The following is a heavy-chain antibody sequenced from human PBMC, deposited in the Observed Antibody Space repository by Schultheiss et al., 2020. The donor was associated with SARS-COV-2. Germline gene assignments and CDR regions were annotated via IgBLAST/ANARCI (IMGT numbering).Heavy chain of an antibody. CDR3: ARDSGYSGYDYSSFDY. CDR1: GYSISSGYY. Sequence: SETLSLTCTVSGYSISSGYYWGWIRQPPGKGLEWIGSIYYSGSTYYNPSLKSRVTISVDTSKNQFSLKLSSVTAADTAVYYCARDSGYSGYDYSSFDYWGQGTLVTVSS. CDR2: IYYSGST. J-gene: IGHJ4*02. V-gene: IGHV4-38-2*02. D-gene: IGHD5-12*01.